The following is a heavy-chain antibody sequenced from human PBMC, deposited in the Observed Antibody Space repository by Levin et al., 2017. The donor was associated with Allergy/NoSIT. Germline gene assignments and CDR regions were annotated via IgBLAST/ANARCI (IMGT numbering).Heavy chain of an antibody. D-gene: IGHD2-2*01. Sequence: GESLKISCKASGYTFTGYYMHWVRQAPGQGLEWMGWINPNSGGTNYAQKFQGRVTMTRDTSISTAYMELSRLRSDDTAVYYCARTHSGIVVVPADYWGQGTLVTVSS. V-gene: IGHV1-2*02. CDR2: INPNSGGT. CDR1: GYTFTGYY. J-gene: IGHJ4*02. CDR3: ARTHSGIVVVPADY.